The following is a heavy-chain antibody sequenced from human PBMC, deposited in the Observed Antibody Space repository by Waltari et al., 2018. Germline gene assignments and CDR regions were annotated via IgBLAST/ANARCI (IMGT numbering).Heavy chain of an antibody. J-gene: IGHJ4*02. V-gene: IGHV4-38-2*01. Sequence: HLQESGPGLLKPSETLSLTCAVSGYSISGGDFWGWIRQPPGKGLEWIGSIYPGGDTYFNPSLKSRVTISVDKSKNQYSLNLRSMTAADTAVYYCARRGRLSSYFFDYWGQGTLVTVSS. CDR3: ARRGRLSSYFFDY. D-gene: IGHD2-15*01. CDR2: IYPGGDT. CDR1: GYSISGGDF.